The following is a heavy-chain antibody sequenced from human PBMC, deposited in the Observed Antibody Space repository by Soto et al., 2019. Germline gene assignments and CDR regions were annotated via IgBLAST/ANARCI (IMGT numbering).Heavy chain of an antibody. CDR1: GYTFTSYG. Sequence: QVQLVQSGAEVKKPGASVKVSCKASGYTFTSYGISWVRQAPGQGLEWMGWISAYNGNTNYAQKLQGRVTMTTDTSTSTAYMELRSLRSDDTAVYYCARGIRLRYFDWLLNYYYGMDVWGQGTTVTVSS. V-gene: IGHV1-18*04. J-gene: IGHJ6*02. D-gene: IGHD3-9*01. CDR2: ISAYNGNT. CDR3: ARGIRLRYFDWLLNYYYGMDV.